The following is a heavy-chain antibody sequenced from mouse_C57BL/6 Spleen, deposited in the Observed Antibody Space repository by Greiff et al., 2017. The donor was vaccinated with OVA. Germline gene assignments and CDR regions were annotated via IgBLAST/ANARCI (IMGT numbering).Heavy chain of an antibody. V-gene: IGHV5-4*03. Sequence: EVKLMESGGGLVKPGGSLKLSCAASGFTFSSYAMSWVRQTPEKRLEWVATISDGGSYTYYPDNVKGRFTISRDNAKNNLYLQMSHLNSEDTAMYYCARVGAYYSDYFDYWGQGTTLTVSS. D-gene: IGHD2-12*01. CDR1: GFTFSSYA. J-gene: IGHJ2*01. CDR3: ARVGAYYSDYFDY. CDR2: ISDGGSYT.